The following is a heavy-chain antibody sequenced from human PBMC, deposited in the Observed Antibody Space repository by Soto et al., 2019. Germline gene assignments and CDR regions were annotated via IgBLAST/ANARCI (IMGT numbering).Heavy chain of an antibody. CDR2: XXXXGTTI. Sequence: QXQLVESGGGLVKPGGSLRLSCAASGFTSSDYYMSWIXXXXXXXXXXXXXXXXXGTTIYYADSVKGRFTISRDNAKNSLYLQMXXLXXXXXXXXXXXXXXXXXXXXXXXXXXXXXXXXXXGQGTTVTVSS. V-gene: IGHV3-11*01. CDR1: GFTSSDYY. J-gene: IGHJ6*02. CDR3: XXXXXXXXXXXXXXXXXXXXXXX.